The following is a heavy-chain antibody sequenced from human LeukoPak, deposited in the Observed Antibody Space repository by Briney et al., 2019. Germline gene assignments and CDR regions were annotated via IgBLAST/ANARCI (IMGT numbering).Heavy chain of an antibody. CDR2: ISSSSSTI. D-gene: IGHD3-3*01. V-gene: IGHV3-48*01. CDR1: GFTFSSYS. CDR3: ARDPTIFGVVIPHFDY. J-gene: IGHJ4*02. Sequence: PGGSLRLSCAASGFTFSSYSMNWVRQAPGKGLEWVSSISSSSSTIYYADSVKGRFTISRDNAKNSLYLQMNSLRAEDTAVYYCARDPTIFGVVIPHFDYWGQGTLVTVSS.